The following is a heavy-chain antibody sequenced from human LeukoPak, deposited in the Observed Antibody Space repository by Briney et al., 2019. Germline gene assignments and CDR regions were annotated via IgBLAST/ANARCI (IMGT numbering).Heavy chain of an antibody. CDR3: ARGYGLGSYHYYYGMDV. CDR2: IYYSGST. D-gene: IGHD3-10*01. V-gene: IGHV4-39*01. CDR1: GGSISSSSYY. J-gene: IGHJ6*02. Sequence: SETLSLTCTVSGGSISSSSYYWGWIRQPPGKGLEWIGSIYYSGSTYYNPSLKSRVTISVDTSKNQFSLKLSSVTAADTAVYYCARGYGLGSYHYYYGMDVWGQGTTVTVSS.